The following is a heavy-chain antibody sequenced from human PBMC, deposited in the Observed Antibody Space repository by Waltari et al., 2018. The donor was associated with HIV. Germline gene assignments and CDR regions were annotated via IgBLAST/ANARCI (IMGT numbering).Heavy chain of an antibody. V-gene: IGHV3-7*01. CDR2: IKEDGGLE. CDR1: GLTFGGYW. Sequence: EVQLVESVGGLVQPGGPLRLSCAASGLTFGGYWMSWVRQAPGKGLEWVANIKEDGGLEYYVDSVKGRFTISRDNPKNLLFLQMNSLRVEDTAVYYCVRDGPFVDVEYWGQGTLVTVSS. J-gene: IGHJ4*02. CDR3: VRDGPFVDVEY. D-gene: IGHD5-12*01.